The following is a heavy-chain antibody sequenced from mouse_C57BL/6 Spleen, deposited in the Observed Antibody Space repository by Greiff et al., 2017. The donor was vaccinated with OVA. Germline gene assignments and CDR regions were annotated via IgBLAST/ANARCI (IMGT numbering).Heavy chain of an antibody. D-gene: IGHD4-1*01. Sequence: VQVVESGAELVRPGTSVKVSCKASGYAFTNYLIEWVKQRPGQGLEWIGVINPGSGGTNYNEKFKGKATLTADKSSSTAYMQLSSLTSEDSAIYYCARSGGTGDFSWFAYWGQGTLVTVSA. V-gene: IGHV1-54*01. CDR2: INPGSGGT. CDR3: ARSGGTGDFSWFAY. J-gene: IGHJ3*01. CDR1: GYAFTNYL.